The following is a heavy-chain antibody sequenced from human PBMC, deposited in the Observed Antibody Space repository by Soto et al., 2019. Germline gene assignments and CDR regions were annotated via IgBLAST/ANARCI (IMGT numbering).Heavy chain of an antibody. CDR1: GFTFSGSA. Sequence: PGGSLRFSCAASGFTFSGSAMHWVRQASGKGLEWVGRIRSKANTYATAYAASVKGRFTISRDDSKNTAYLQMNSLKTEDTAVYYCAKDKMEQWLVGGYFDYWGQGTQVTVSS. CDR3: AKDKMEQWLVGGYFDY. CDR2: IRSKANTYAT. D-gene: IGHD6-19*01. V-gene: IGHV3-73*01. J-gene: IGHJ4*02.